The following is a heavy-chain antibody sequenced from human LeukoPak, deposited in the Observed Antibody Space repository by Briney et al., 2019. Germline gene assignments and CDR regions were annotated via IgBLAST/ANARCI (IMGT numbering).Heavy chain of an antibody. J-gene: IGHJ4*02. CDR3: ARASHYYGSGTYYNDY. D-gene: IGHD3-10*01. V-gene: IGHV1-46*01. Sequence: YTFTXYYMHWVRQAPGQGLEWMGIINPSGGSTSYAQKFQGRVTMTRDTSTSTVYVELSSLRSEDTALYYCARASHYYGSGTYYNDYWGQGTLVTVSS. CDR2: INPSGGST. CDR1: YTFTXYY.